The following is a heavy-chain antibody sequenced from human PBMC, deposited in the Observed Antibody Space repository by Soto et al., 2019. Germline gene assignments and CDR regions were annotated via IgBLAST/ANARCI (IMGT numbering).Heavy chain of an antibody. CDR1: GGTFRTSA. D-gene: IGHD3-3*02. CDR2: IMPVFPTP. Sequence: QVQLVQSGAEVKKPGSSVKVSCKTSGGTFRTSAISWVRQAPGQGLEWMGGIMPVFPTPDYAQKFQGRVTITADXSPGXAXLELSSLRSEDTAVYYCARDKDRQQLGGNYYYIMDVWGQGTTVTVSS. CDR3: ARDKDRQQLGGNYYYIMDV. J-gene: IGHJ6*01. V-gene: IGHV1-69*12.